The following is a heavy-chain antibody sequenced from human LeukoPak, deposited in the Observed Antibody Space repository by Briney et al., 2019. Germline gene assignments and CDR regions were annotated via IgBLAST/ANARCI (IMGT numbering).Heavy chain of an antibody. CDR2: INPSGGST. CDR3: ARPGYCSGGSCYSDY. J-gene: IGHJ4*02. V-gene: IGHV1-46*03. D-gene: IGHD2-15*01. CDR1: GYTFTSYY. Sequence: GASVKVSCKAPGYTFTSYYMHWVRQAPGQGLEWMGIINPSGGSTGYAQKFQGRVTMTRDTSTSTVYMELSSLRSEDTAVYYCARPGYCSGGSCYSDYWGQGTLVTVSS.